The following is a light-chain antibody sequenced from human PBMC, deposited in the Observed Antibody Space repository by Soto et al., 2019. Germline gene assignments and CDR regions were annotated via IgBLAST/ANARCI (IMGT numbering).Light chain of an antibody. CDR1: HSVTTH. Sequence: EIVLTQSPGTLSFSPGERATLSCWASHSVTTHLAWFQQRPGQTPRLLIYDASTRAPGIPARFSGRGSGADFTLTISSLEPEDFAVYYCQQRSDSITFGQGTRLEIK. CDR3: QQRSDSIT. CDR2: DAS. V-gene: IGKV3-11*01. J-gene: IGKJ5*01.